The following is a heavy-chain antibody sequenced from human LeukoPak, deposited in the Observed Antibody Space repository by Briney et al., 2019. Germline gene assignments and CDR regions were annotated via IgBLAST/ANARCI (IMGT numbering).Heavy chain of an antibody. V-gene: IGHV3-21*01. CDR2: ISSSGRYI. D-gene: IGHD4-23*01. CDR1: GFTFSSYS. J-gene: IGHJ4*02. CDR3: ARDLDGGTSVFAY. Sequence: GGSLRLSCAASGFTFSSYSMNWVRRAPGKGLEWVSSISSSGRYIYYADSMKGRFTISRDNAKNSVYLEMNSLRAEDTAVYYCARDLDGGTSVFAYWGQGTLVTVSS.